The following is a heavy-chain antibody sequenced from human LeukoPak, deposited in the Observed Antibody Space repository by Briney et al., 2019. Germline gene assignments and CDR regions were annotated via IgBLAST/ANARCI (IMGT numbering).Heavy chain of an antibody. CDR3: ASKPFTIFRDPYYFDY. D-gene: IGHD3-3*01. Sequence: LRLSGAASGFTFSSYSMNWVRQPPGKGLEWIGYIYHSGSTYYNPSLKSRVTISVDRSKNQFSLKLSSVTAADTAVYYCASKPFTIFRDPYYFDYWGQGTLVTVSS. J-gene: IGHJ4*02. V-gene: IGHV4-30-2*01. CDR1: GFTFSSYS. CDR2: IYHSGST.